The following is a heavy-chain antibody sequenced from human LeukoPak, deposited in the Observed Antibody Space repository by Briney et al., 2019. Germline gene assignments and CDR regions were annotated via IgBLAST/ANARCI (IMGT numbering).Heavy chain of an antibody. Sequence: GGSLRLSCAASGFTFSSFWMSWVRQVPGKGLEWVANIKQDGTEKYYVDSVKGRFTISRDNAQNSLYLQMNSLRAEDTAVYYCARPHFGSFNYWGQGTLVTVSS. CDR3: ARPHFGSFNY. CDR1: GFTFSSFW. CDR2: IKQDGTEK. D-gene: IGHD3-10*01. J-gene: IGHJ4*02. V-gene: IGHV3-7*01.